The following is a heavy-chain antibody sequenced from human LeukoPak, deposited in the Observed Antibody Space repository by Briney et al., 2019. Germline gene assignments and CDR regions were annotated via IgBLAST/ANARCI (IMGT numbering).Heavy chain of an antibody. CDR2: ISWNSGSI. D-gene: IGHD6-19*01. Sequence: GGSLRLSCAASGFTFDDYAMHWVRQAPGKGLEWVPGISWNSGSIGHADSVKGRFTISRDNAKNSLYLQMNSLRAEDTALYYCAKAGSSGWYPYWGQGTLVTVSS. CDR3: AKAGSSGWYPY. CDR1: GFTFDDYA. V-gene: IGHV3-9*01. J-gene: IGHJ4*02.